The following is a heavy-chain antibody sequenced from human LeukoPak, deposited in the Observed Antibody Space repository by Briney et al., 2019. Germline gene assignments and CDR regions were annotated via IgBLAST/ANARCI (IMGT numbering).Heavy chain of an antibody. CDR1: GGSFTDYN. D-gene: IGHD1-1*01. J-gene: IGHJ4*02. CDR2: INDSGTI. Sequence: KSSETLSLTCAVYGGSFTDYNWTWLRQSPEKGLEWIGEINDSGTIHYNPSLKSRVTISVDTAKHQFSLRMRSLTAADTAVYYCARGLDLEGLDYWGQGTLVTVSS. CDR3: ARGLDLEGLDY. V-gene: IGHV4-34*01.